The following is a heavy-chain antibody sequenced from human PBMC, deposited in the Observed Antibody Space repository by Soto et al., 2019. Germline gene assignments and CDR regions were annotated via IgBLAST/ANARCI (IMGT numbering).Heavy chain of an antibody. CDR3: AIDLLRGGSTSCSNL. J-gene: IGHJ4*02. CDR2: INAGNGNT. Sequence: KNRGASVKVSCKASGYTFTSYAMHWVRQAPGQRLEWMGWINAGNGNTKYSQKFQGRVTITRDTSASTAYMELSSLRSEDTAVYYCAIDLLRGGSTSCSNLWGQGLLVTVSS. D-gene: IGHD2-2*01. CDR1: GYTFTSYA. V-gene: IGHV1-3*01.